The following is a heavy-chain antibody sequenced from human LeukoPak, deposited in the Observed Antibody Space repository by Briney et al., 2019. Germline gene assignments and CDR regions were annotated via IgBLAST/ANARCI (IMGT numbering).Heavy chain of an antibody. D-gene: IGHD1-7*01. V-gene: IGHV1-18*01. Sequence: GASVKVSCKASGYTFTSYGISWVRQAPGQGLEWMGWISAYNGNTNYAQKLQGRVTMTRDTSISTAYMELSRLRSDDTAVYYCARDGPQSDGITGTEGYNWFDPWGQGTLVTVSS. CDR1: GYTFTSYG. CDR2: ISAYNGNT. J-gene: IGHJ5*02. CDR3: ARDGPQSDGITGTEGYNWFDP.